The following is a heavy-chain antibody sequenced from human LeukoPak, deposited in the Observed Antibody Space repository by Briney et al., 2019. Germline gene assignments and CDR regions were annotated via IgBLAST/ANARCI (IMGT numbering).Heavy chain of an antibody. V-gene: IGHV3-21*01. CDR3: ARARYCSSTSCYFDY. CDR1: GFTFSSYS. J-gene: IGHJ4*02. CDR2: ISSSSSYI. D-gene: IGHD2-2*01. Sequence: PGGSLRLSCAASGFTFSSYSMNWVRQAPGKGLEWVSSISSSSSYIYYADSVKGRFTISRDNAKNSLYLQMNSLRAEDTAVYCCARARYCSSTSCYFDYWGQGTLVTVSS.